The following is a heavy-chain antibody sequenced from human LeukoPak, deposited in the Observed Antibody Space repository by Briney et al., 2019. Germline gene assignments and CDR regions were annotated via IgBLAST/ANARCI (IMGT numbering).Heavy chain of an antibody. V-gene: IGHV1-18*01. J-gene: IGHJ2*01. CDR3: AKQTRLVPAPNPRRRPYWFSDF. CDR1: GYTFTSYG. CDR2: ISAYNGNT. D-gene: IGHD2-2*01. Sequence: ASVKVSCKASGYTFTSYGISWVRQAPGQGLEWMGWISAYNGNTNYAQKLQGRVTMTTDTSTSTAYMELRSLRSGDTAVYYCAKQTRLVPAPNPRRRPYWFSDFWGRGTLVTVSS.